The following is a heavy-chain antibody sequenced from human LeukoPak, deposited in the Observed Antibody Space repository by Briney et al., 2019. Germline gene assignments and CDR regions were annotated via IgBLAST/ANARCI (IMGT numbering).Heavy chain of an antibody. CDR2: IYYSGST. D-gene: IGHD2-15*01. CDR1: GGSISSSSYY. CDR3: ARYCSGGSCFNQIGRGYDY. Sequence: PSETLSLTCTVSGGSISSSSYYWGWIRQPPGKGLEWIGSIYYSGSTYYNPSLKSRVTLCVDTAKNQFSLKLTSVTAADTAVYYCARYCSGGSCFNQIGRGYDYWGQGTLVTVSS. V-gene: IGHV4-39*01. J-gene: IGHJ4*02.